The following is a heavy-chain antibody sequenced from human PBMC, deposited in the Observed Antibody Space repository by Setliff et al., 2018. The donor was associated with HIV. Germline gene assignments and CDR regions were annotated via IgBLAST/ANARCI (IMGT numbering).Heavy chain of an antibody. D-gene: IGHD2-2*01. J-gene: IGHJ4*02. CDR3: ARERRVDIAVVPAAKGTFDY. CDR2: IIPILGIA. Sequence: SVKVSCKASGGTFSSYAISWVRQAPGQGLEWMGGIIPILGIANYAQKFQDRVTITADKSTSTAYMELSSLRSEDTAVYFCARERRVDIAVVPAAKGTFDYWGQGTLVTVSS. CDR1: GGTFSSYA. V-gene: IGHV1-69*10.